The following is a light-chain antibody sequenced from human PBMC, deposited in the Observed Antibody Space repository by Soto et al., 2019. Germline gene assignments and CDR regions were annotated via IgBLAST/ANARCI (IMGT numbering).Light chain of an antibody. CDR3: QQYSSSPSIT. Sequence: ENVMNQSPAALSLSPGERATLSCGASQTVTSNYLAWYQQKPGQAPRLLIYGASTRATGIPDRFSGSGSGTDFTLTISRLEPEDFAVYYCQQYSSSPSITFGQGTRLEIK. V-gene: IGKV3-20*01. CDR2: GAS. CDR1: QTVTSNY. J-gene: IGKJ5*01.